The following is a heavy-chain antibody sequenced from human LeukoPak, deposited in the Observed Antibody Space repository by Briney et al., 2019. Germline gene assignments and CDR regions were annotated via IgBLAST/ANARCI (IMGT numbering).Heavy chain of an antibody. CDR1: GFTFGSYW. CDR2: INSDGSST. CDR3: ARDVDYHVTSECFDY. Sequence: GGSLRLSCAASGFTFGSYWMHWARQAPGKGLVWVSRINSDGSSTTYADSVKGRFTIARDNAKNTLYLQMNSLRPEDTAVYYCARDVDYHVTSECFDYWGQGTLVTVSS. J-gene: IGHJ4*02. D-gene: IGHD3-22*01. V-gene: IGHV3-74*03.